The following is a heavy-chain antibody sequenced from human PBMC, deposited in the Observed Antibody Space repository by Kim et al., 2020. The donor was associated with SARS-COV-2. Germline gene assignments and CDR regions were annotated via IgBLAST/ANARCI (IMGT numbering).Heavy chain of an antibody. V-gene: IGHV1-18*01. Sequence: ASVKVSCKASGYTFTSYGISWVRQAPGQGLEWMGWISAYNGNTNYAQKLQGRVTMTTDTSTSTAYMELRSLRSDDTAVYYCARNPHPYNMPAKRKTYYYDSSGYYNWGQGTLVTVSS. CDR3: ARNPHPYNMPAKRKTYYYDSSGYYN. D-gene: IGHD3-22*01. CDR2: ISAYNGNT. J-gene: IGHJ4*02. CDR1: GYTFTSYG.